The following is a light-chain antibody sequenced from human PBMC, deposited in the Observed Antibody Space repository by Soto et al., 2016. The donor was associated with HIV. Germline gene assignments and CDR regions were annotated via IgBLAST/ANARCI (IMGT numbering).Light chain of an antibody. CDR2: DDS. Sequence: SYELTQPPSVSVAPGKTARITCGGDNIDSKSVHWYQQKPGQAPVLVVYDDSDRPSGIPERFSGSKSGNTATLTISRVEAGDEADYYCQVWDNRSDLYVFGSGTKVTV. V-gene: IGLV3-21*03. CDR3: QVWDNRSDLYV. CDR1: NIDSKS. J-gene: IGLJ1*01.